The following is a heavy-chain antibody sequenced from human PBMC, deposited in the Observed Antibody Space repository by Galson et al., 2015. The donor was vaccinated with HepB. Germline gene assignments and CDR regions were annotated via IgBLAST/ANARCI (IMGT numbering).Heavy chain of an antibody. CDR1: GFTFSDYY. Sequence: SLRLSCAASGFTFSDYYMSWLRQAPGKGLEWVSYISSSSSYTNYADSVKGRFTISRDNAKNSLYLQMNSLRAEDTAVYYCARAPRWHSSSWSTNYYYYGMDVWGQGTTVTVSS. D-gene: IGHD6-13*01. V-gene: IGHV3-11*06. CDR3: ARAPRWHSSSWSTNYYYYGMDV. CDR2: ISSSSSYT. J-gene: IGHJ6*02.